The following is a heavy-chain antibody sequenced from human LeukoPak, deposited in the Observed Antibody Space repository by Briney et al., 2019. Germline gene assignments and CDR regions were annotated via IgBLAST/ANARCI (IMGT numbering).Heavy chain of an antibody. Sequence: GRSLRLSCAASGFTFDDYAMHWVQQAPGKGLEWVSGISWNSGSIGYADSVKGRFTISRDNAKNSLYLQMNSLRAEDTALYYCAKDSLYSSSSGLDYWGQGTLVTVSS. CDR2: ISWNSGSI. D-gene: IGHD6-6*01. CDR1: GFTFDDYA. J-gene: IGHJ4*02. V-gene: IGHV3-9*01. CDR3: AKDSLYSSSSGLDY.